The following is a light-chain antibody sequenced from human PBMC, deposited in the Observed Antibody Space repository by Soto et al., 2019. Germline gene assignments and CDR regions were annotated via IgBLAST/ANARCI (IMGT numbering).Light chain of an antibody. V-gene: IGKV3-20*01. J-gene: IGKJ1*01. Sequence: EIVLTQSPGTLSLSPGERATLSCRARQTVSSSYLAWYQQKPGQAPRLLIYGASSRATGIPDRFSGSGSGTDFTLTINRLEPEDLAVYYCQQYDRSPWTFGQGTKVEIK. CDR2: GAS. CDR1: QTVSSSY. CDR3: QQYDRSPWT.